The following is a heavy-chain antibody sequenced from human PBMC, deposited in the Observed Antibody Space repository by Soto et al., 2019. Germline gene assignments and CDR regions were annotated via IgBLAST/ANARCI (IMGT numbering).Heavy chain of an antibody. Sequence: QVQLVESGGGVVQPGRSLRLSCAASGFTFSSYSMHWVRQAPGKGLEWVAVISYDGSNKYYADSVKGRFTISRDNSKNTLYLQMNSLRAEDTAVYYCAKDAYDILTGRLDYWGQGTLVTVSS. D-gene: IGHD3-9*01. CDR1: GFTFSSYS. CDR2: ISYDGSNK. V-gene: IGHV3-30*18. J-gene: IGHJ4*02. CDR3: AKDAYDILTGRLDY.